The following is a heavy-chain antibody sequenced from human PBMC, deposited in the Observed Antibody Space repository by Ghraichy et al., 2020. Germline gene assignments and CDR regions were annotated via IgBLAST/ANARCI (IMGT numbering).Heavy chain of an antibody. CDR2: IYYSGST. CDR3: ARHEGRDRQWLVHNWFDP. V-gene: IGHV4-39*01. D-gene: IGHD6-19*01. CDR1: GGSISSSSYY. Sequence: SETLSLTCTVSGGSISSSSYYWGWIRQPPGKGLEWIGSIYYSGSTYYNPSLKSRVTISVDTSKNQFSLKLSSVTAADTAVYYCARHEGRDRQWLVHNWFDPWGQGTLVTVSS. J-gene: IGHJ5*02.